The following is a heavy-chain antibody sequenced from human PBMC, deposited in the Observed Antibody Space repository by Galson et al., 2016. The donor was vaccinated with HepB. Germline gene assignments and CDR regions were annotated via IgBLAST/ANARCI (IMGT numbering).Heavy chain of an antibody. Sequence: QSGAEVKKPGESLKISCKGSGYIFNNFWVAWVRQMPGKGLEWMGIIYPGDSHSRYSPSLQGQVTISAAKSINTAYLQWSSLTASDTAVYYCARPHSGGTDYYYYAMDVWGQGTTVTVSS. CDR3: ARPHSGGTDYYYYAMDV. D-gene: IGHD2-15*01. J-gene: IGHJ6*02. CDR2: IYPGDSHS. CDR1: GYIFNNFW. V-gene: IGHV5-51*01.